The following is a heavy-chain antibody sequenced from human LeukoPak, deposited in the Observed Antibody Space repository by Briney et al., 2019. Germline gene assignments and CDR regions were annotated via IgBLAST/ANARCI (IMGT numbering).Heavy chain of an antibody. D-gene: IGHD6-13*01. CDR1: GDSVSSNSVT. Sequence: SQTLSLTCAISGDSVSSNSVTWNWIRQSPSRGLEWLGRTYYRSKWYDDYAISVKSRITINPDTSKNQFPLQLNSVTPEDTAVYYCARVLTAGNQYYFDYWGQGTLVTVSS. CDR2: TYYRSKWYD. V-gene: IGHV6-1*01. CDR3: ARVLTAGNQYYFDY. J-gene: IGHJ4*02.